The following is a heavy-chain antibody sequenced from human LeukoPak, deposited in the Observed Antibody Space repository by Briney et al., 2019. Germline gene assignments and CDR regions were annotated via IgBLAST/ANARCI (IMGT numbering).Heavy chain of an antibody. D-gene: IGHD3-10*01. J-gene: IGHJ2*01. V-gene: IGHV3-74*01. Sequence: SGGSLRLSCAASGFTFSSYWMHWVRQAPGKGLVWVARINGDGSGTNYADSVKGRFTISRDNARNTVYLQMNCLRAEDTAVYYCAAYGSGGYYSGWYFDLWGRGTLVSVSS. CDR1: GFTFSSYW. CDR2: INGDGSGT. CDR3: AAYGSGGYYSGWYFDL.